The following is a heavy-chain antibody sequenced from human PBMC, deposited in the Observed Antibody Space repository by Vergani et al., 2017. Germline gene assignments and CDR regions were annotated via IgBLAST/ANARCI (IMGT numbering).Heavy chain of an antibody. D-gene: IGHD3-10*01. CDR1: GGSFSGYY. CDR2: IYYSGST. Sequence: QVQLQQWGAGLLKPSETLSLTCAVYGGSFSGYYWSWIRQPPGKGLEWIGSIYYSGSTYYNPSLKSRVTISVDTSKNQFSLKLSSVTAADTAVYYCARHGDDYYGSGLMNFDIWGQGTMVTVSS. CDR3: ARHGDDYYGSGLMNFDI. J-gene: IGHJ3*02. V-gene: IGHV4-34*01.